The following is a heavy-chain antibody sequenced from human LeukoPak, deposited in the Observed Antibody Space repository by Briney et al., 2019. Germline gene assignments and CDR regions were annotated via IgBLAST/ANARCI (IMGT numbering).Heavy chain of an antibody. Sequence: KASETLSLTCTVSGGSISSYYWTWIRQPPGKGLEWIGYIYYTGSTNYNPSLKSRVTISLYTSKNQFSLKLSSVTAADTAVYYCARVIAVAGTSGINYMDVWGKGTTVTVSS. CDR1: GGSISSYY. CDR3: ARVIAVAGTSGINYMDV. D-gene: IGHD6-19*01. CDR2: IYYTGST. J-gene: IGHJ6*03. V-gene: IGHV4-59*01.